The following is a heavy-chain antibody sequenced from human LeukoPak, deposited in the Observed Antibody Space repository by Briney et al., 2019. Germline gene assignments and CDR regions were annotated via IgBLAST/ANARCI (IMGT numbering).Heavy chain of an antibody. Sequence: PSETLSLTCTVSGGSISSYYWSWIRQPPGKGLEWIGYIYYSGSTNYNPSLKSRVTISVDTSKNQFSLKLSSVTAADTAVYYCARSPYSSGWYHDDYYFDYWGQGTLVTVSS. D-gene: IGHD6-19*01. CDR3: ARSPYSSGWYHDDYYFDY. CDR2: IYYSGST. V-gene: IGHV4-59*01. J-gene: IGHJ4*02. CDR1: GGSISSYY.